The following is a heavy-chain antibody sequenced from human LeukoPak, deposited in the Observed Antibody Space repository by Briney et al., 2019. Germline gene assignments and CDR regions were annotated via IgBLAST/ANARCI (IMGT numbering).Heavy chain of an antibody. CDR2: IRQDGSEK. CDR3: ARDRDGSGYYYTRFDN. V-gene: IGHV3-7*03. D-gene: IGHD3-22*01. CDR1: GFTFSSYA. J-gene: IGHJ4*02. Sequence: PGGSLRLSCAASGFTFSSYAMSWVRQAPGKGLEWVANIRQDGSEKNYVDSVKGRFTISRDNAKNSLYLQMNSLRAEDTAVYYCARDRDGSGYYYTRFDNWGQGTLVTVSS.